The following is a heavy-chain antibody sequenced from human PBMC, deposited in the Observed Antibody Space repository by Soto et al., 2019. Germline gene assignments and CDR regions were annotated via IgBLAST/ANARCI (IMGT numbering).Heavy chain of an antibody. V-gene: IGHV3-23*02. CDR3: AKGSIAVADPFKWFDP. CDR1: GFTFSSYA. Sequence: GGSLRLSFAASGFTFSSYAMRWVRQAPGKGLEWVSSITYSGDKHYEDYVKGRFTISRDNSKNTMSLQMKSLRVEDTAVYHCAKGSIAVADPFKWFDPWGQGTLVTVSS. CDR2: ITYSGDK. J-gene: IGHJ5*02. D-gene: IGHD6-19*01.